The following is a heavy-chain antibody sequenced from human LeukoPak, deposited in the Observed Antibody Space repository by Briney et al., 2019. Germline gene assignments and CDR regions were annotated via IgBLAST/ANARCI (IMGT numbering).Heavy chain of an antibody. D-gene: IGHD6-6*01. CDR2: IYHTGNT. CDR3: ARVTSWHDAFDI. CDR1: GGSISSSNW. J-gene: IGHJ3*02. V-gene: IGHV4-4*02. Sequence: SGTLSLTCAVSGGSISSSNWWSWVRQPPGKGLEWIGEIYHTGNTNYNPSLKSRVTISVDKSKNQFSLKLSSVTAADTAVYYCARVTSWHDAFDIWGQGTMVTVSS.